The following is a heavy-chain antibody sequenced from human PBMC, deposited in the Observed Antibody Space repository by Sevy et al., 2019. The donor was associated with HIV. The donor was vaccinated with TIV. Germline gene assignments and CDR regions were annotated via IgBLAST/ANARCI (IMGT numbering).Heavy chain of an antibody. CDR2: ISSSSSYI. D-gene: IGHD4-17*01. V-gene: IGHV3-21*01. J-gene: IGHJ6*02. CDR1: GFTFSSYS. CDR3: ARDCPGMTTVTTTKIYYYYGMDV. Sequence: GGSLRLSCAASGFTFSSYSMNWVRQAPGKGLEWVSSISSSSSYIYYADSVKGRFTISRDNAKNSLYLQMNSLRAEDTAVYYCARDCPGMTTVTTTKIYYYYGMDVWGQGTTVTVSS.